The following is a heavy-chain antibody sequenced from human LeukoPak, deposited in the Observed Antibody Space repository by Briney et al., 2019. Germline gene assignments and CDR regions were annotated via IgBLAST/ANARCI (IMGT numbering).Heavy chain of an antibody. V-gene: IGHV5-10-1*01. CDR1: GYSFSTYW. J-gene: IGHJ4*02. CDR3: ARGDSSGWYLDFDY. D-gene: IGHD6-19*01. CDR2: IDPSDSYA. Sequence: AESLQISCKGSGYSFSTYWITWVRQMPGKGLEWMGRIDPSDSYANYSPSFQGHVTISGDKSISTAFLQWSSLKASDTAMYYCARGDSSGWYLDFDYWGRGTLVTVSS.